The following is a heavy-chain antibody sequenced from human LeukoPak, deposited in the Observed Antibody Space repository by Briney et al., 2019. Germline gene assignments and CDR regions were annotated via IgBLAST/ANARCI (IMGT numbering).Heavy chain of an antibody. CDR2: ISASNGNT. D-gene: IGHD2-2*01. CDR1: GYTFISYG. V-gene: IGHV1-18*01. Sequence: GASVKVSCNASGYTFISYGISGVRRAPGQGLEWMGWISASNGNTNQTQKLQGRVTMTTDTSTSTAYMELRSLRSDDTAMYYCARDPHGVVVPAASSWFDPWGQGNLVTVSS. CDR3: ARDPHGVVVPAASSWFDP. J-gene: IGHJ5*02.